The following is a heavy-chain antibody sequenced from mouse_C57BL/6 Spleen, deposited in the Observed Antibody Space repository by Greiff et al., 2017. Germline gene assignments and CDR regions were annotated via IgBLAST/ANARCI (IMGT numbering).Heavy chain of an antibody. Sequence: EVKVVESGGGLVKPGGSLKLSCAASGFTFSSYAMSWVRQTPEKRLEWVATISDGGSYTYYPDNVKGRFTISRDNAKNNLYLQMSHLKSEDTAMYYCARGGFTTVVADYYAMDYWGKGTSVTVSS. J-gene: IGHJ4*01. CDR3: ARGGFTTVVADYYAMDY. CDR2: ISDGGSYT. D-gene: IGHD1-1*01. CDR1: GFTFSSYA. V-gene: IGHV5-4*03.